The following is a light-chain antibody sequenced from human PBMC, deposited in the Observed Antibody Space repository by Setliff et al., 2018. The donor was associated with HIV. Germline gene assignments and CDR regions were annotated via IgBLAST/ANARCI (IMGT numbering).Light chain of an antibody. Sequence: EIVMTQSPATLSVSPGERATLSCRASQSVSNYVAWFQQKAGLPPRLLISSASTRATGIPARFSGSGSGTEFTLTISRLQSEDSAVYYCQQYNNWPPKWTFGQGTKV. J-gene: IGKJ1*01. CDR1: QSVSNY. V-gene: IGKV3-15*01. CDR3: QQYNNWPPKWT. CDR2: SAS.